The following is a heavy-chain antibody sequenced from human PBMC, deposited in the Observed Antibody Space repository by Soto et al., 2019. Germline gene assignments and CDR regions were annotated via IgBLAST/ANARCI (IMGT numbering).Heavy chain of an antibody. CDR2: ISAQNGNT. Sequence: QVHLVQSGAEVKKPGASVKVSCKASGYTFTIYGITWVRQAPGQGLEWMGWISAQNGNTDYAQKLQGRVIVTRDTSTSTAYMELRSLRADDTAVYYCARGRYGDYWGQGALVTVSS. CDR1: GYTFTIYG. V-gene: IGHV1-18*01. D-gene: IGHD1-1*01. J-gene: IGHJ4*02. CDR3: ARGRYGDY.